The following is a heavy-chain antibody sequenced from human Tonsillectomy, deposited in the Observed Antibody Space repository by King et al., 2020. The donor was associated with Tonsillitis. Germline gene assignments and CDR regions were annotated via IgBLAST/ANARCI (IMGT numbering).Heavy chain of an antibody. Sequence: VQLVESGGGLVKPGGSLRLSCAASGFTFSDYYMSWIRQAPGKGLEWVSYISSSSSYTNYADSVKGRLTISRANAKNSLYLQMNSLRAEDTAVYYCARDLRYYGSGSYLGYWGQGTLVTVSS. CDR3: ARDLRYYGSGSYLGY. D-gene: IGHD3-10*01. J-gene: IGHJ4*02. CDR1: GFTFSDYY. V-gene: IGHV3-11*05. CDR2: ISSSSSYT.